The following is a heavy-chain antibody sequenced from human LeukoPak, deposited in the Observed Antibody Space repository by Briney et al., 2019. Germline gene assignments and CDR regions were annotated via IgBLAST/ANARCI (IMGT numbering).Heavy chain of an antibody. CDR2: IYPGDSDT. CDR1: GYSFTSYW. V-gene: IGHV5-51*01. CDR3: ASGSGYPWPGVYMDV. Sequence: GESLKISCKGSGYSFTSYWIGWVRQMPGKGLEWMGIIYPGDSDTRYSPSFQGQVTISADKSISTAYLQWSSLKASDTAMYYCASGSGYPWPGVYMDVWGKGTTVTVSS. D-gene: IGHD3-22*01. J-gene: IGHJ6*03.